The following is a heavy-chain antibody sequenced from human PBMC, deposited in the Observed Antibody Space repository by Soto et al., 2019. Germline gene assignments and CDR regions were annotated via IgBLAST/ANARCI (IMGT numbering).Heavy chain of an antibody. CDR1: GGSISSSSYY. V-gene: IGHV4-39*01. CDR2: IYSSGST. J-gene: IGHJ5*02. CDR3: ARLRPMYSSGPHWFDP. Sequence: QLQLHGSGPGLVKPSETLSLTCTVSGGSISSSSYYWGWIRQPPGKGLEWIGTIYSSGSTYYNPSLKSRVTISVDTSKNQFSLKLSSVTAADTAVYYCARLRPMYSSGPHWFDPWGQGTLVTVSS. D-gene: IGHD6-19*01.